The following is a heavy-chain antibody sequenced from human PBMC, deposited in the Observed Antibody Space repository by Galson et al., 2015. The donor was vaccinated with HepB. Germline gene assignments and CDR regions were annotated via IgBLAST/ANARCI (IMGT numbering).Heavy chain of an antibody. CDR1: GYSFTSYW. Sequence: QSGAEVKKPGESLRISCKGSGYSFTSYWISWVRQMPGKGLEWMGRIDPSDSYTNYSPSFQGHVTISADKSISTAYLQWSSLKASDTAMYYCARQGLDIVATSFIDYWGQGTLVTVSS. V-gene: IGHV5-10-1*01. J-gene: IGHJ4*02. CDR2: IDPSDSYT. D-gene: IGHD5-12*01. CDR3: ARQGLDIVATSFIDY.